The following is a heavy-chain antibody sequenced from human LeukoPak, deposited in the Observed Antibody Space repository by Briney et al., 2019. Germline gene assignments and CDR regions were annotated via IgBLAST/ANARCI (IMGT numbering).Heavy chain of an antibody. CDR3: ARDGPGVGLLDN. CDR1: GFTFSSHW. CDR2: IKYDASST. V-gene: IGHV3-74*01. J-gene: IGHJ4*02. D-gene: IGHD1-26*01. Sequence: PGGSLRLSCADSGFTFSSHWMHWVRQAPGKGLVWVSRIKYDASSTSYADSVKGRFIISRDNSKNTLYLQMNSLRVDDTAMYYCARDGPGVGLLDNWGQGTLVIASS.